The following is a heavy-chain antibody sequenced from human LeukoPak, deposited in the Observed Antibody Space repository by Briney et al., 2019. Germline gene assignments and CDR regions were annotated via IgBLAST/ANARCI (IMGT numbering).Heavy chain of an antibody. Sequence: PGGSLRLSCAASGFTFSSYWMSWVRQAPGKGLEWVANIKQDGSEKYYVDSVKGRFTISRDNAKNSLYLQMNSLRAEDTAVYYCASYKGITGTTLPDYFDYWGQGTLVTVSS. CDR2: IKQDGSEK. J-gene: IGHJ4*02. CDR3: ASYKGITGTTLPDYFDY. CDR1: GFTFSSYW. V-gene: IGHV3-7*01. D-gene: IGHD1-20*01.